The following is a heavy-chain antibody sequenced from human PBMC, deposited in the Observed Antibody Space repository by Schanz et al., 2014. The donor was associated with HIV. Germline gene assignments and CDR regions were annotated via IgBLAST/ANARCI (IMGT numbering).Heavy chain of an antibody. J-gene: IGHJ3*02. Sequence: EVQLVESGGGLVQPGGSLRLSCAASGFTFSSYWMTWVRQAPGKGLEMVANMNQDGSRKYYVDSVKGRFTISRDNAANSLVLQMNSLRAEDTAVYYCVHDDSDNDGFEMWGQGTMVTVSS. V-gene: IGHV3-7*01. CDR2: MNQDGSRK. CDR3: VHDDSDNDGFEM. D-gene: IGHD3-22*01. CDR1: GFTFSSYW.